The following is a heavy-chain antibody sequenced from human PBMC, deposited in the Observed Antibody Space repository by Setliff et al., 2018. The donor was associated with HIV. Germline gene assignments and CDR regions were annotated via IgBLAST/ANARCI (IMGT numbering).Heavy chain of an antibody. V-gene: IGHV4-30-4*08. CDR1: GGSTDSGSYY. CDR2: IYYSGST. CDR3: GRDGDGYNYNYYYGMDV. Sequence: KTSETLSLTCTVSGGSTDSGSYYWAWIRQPPGKGLEWIGYIYYSGSTYYNPSLKSRVTISVDTSKNQFSMKMSSVTAADTAVYYCGRDGDGYNYNYYYGMDVWGQGTTVTVSS. J-gene: IGHJ6*02. D-gene: IGHD5-12*01.